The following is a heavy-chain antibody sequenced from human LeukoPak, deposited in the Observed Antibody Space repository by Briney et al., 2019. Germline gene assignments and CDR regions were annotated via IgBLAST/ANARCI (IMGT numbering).Heavy chain of an antibody. D-gene: IGHD6-13*01. CDR3: ARGKEYSSSWFGFVRSNWFDP. J-gene: IGHJ5*02. V-gene: IGHV3-48*03. CDR1: GFTFSSYE. CDR2: MSSTGTTI. Sequence: GESLRLSCAASGFTFSSYEMNWVRQAPGQGLELVSYMSSTGTTIYYADSVKGRFTISRDNAKNSLYLQMNSLRAEDTAVYYCARGKEYSSSWFGFVRSNWFDPWGQGTLVTVSS.